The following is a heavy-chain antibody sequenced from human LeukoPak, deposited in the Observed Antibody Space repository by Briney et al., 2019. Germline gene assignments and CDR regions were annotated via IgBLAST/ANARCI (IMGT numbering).Heavy chain of an antibody. Sequence: GGSLRLSCAASGFSFSSYAMSWVRQAPGKRLEWVSVVTGGGGDTYYADSVKGRFTISRDNSKNTLYLQMNSLRAEDTAVYYCAKKGTMNAFDIWGQGTMVTVSS. CDR3: AKKGTMNAFDI. CDR2: VTGGGGDT. CDR1: GFSFSSYA. V-gene: IGHV3-23*01. D-gene: IGHD3-22*01. J-gene: IGHJ3*02.